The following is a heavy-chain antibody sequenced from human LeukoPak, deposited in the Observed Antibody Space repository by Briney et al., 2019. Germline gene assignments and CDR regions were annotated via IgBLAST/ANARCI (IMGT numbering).Heavy chain of an antibody. J-gene: IGHJ3*02. V-gene: IGHV3-30*18. D-gene: IGHD3-16*01. Sequence: GGSLRLSWAASGFTFSSYGMHWVRQAPGKGLEWVAVISYDGSNKYYADSVKGRFTISRDNSKNTLYLQMNSLRAEDTAVYYCAKERFGAFDIWGQGTMVTVSS. CDR3: AKERFGAFDI. CDR1: GFTFSSYG. CDR2: ISYDGSNK.